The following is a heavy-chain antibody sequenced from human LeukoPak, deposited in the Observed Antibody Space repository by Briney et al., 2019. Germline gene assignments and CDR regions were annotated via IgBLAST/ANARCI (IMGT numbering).Heavy chain of an antibody. D-gene: IGHD2-2*01. CDR2: IYYSGST. V-gene: IGHV4-59*01. Sequence: PSETLSLTCTVSGGSISSYYWSWIRQPPGKGLEWIGYIYYSGSTSYNPSLKSRVTISVDTSKNQFSLKLSSVTAADTAVYYCARACCYCSSTSCYSASWFDPWGQGTLVTVSS. J-gene: IGHJ5*02. CDR3: ARACCYCSSTSCYSASWFDP. CDR1: GGSISSYY.